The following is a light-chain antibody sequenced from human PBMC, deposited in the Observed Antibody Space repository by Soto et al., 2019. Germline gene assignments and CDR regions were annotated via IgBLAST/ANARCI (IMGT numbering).Light chain of an antibody. CDR2: EVS. V-gene: IGLV2-14*01. CDR1: SSDVGGYNY. Sequence: QSALTQPASVSGSPGQSITISCTGTSSDVGGYNYVSWYQQHPGKAPKLMIYEVSNRPSGVSNRFSGSKSGNTASLTISGLQAEDGADYYCSSYTSSNTVLFGGGTKLTVL. J-gene: IGLJ2*01. CDR3: SSYTSSNTVL.